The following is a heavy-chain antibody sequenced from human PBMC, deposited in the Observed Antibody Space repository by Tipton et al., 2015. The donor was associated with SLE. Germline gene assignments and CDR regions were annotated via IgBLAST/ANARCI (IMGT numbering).Heavy chain of an antibody. CDR2: IYYSGST. J-gene: IGHJ5*02. Sequence: TLSLTCTVSGGSISSYYWSWIRQPPGKGLEWIGYIYYSGSTDYNPSLKSRVTISVDTSKNQFSLKLNSVTAADTAVYYCARLEDPFGIFGAPKGWFDPWGQGTLVTVSS. D-gene: IGHD3-3*02. CDR1: GGSISSYY. CDR3: ARLEDPFGIFGAPKGWFDP. V-gene: IGHV4-59*07.